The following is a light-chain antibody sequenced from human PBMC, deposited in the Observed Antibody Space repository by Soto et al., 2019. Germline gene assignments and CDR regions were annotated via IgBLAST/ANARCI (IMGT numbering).Light chain of an antibody. J-gene: IGKJ2*01. Sequence: EIVLTQSPGTLSLSPGERATLSCRASQSVSSSYLAWYQQKPGQAPRLLIYGASSRATGIQDRFSGSGSGTDFTLTSSRLEPEDFAVYYCQQYGSSPGYTFGQGTKLEIK. V-gene: IGKV3-20*01. CDR3: QQYGSSPGYT. CDR2: GAS. CDR1: QSVSSSY.